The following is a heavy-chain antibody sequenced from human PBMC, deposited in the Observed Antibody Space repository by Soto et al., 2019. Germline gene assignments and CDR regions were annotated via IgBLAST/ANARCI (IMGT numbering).Heavy chain of an antibody. CDR3: AHRLSYYDFWSGYKRGGYFDY. V-gene: IGHV2-5*08. J-gene: IGHJ4*02. Sequence: TLSLTCAVSGGSISGGGYSWSWIRQPPGKALEWLALIYWDDDKRYSPSLKSRLTITKDTSKNQVVLTMTNMDPVDTATYYCAHRLSYYDFWSGYKRGGYFDYWGQGTLVTVSS. D-gene: IGHD3-3*01. CDR1: GGSISGGGYS. CDR2: IYWDDDK.